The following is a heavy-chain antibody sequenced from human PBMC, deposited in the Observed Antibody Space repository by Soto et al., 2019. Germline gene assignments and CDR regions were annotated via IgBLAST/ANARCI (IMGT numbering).Heavy chain of an antibody. CDR3: ARSEATGLDY. J-gene: IGHJ4*02. D-gene: IGHD1-26*01. CDR2: AHHSGRT. Sequence: SDTLSLTCTVSVVSMTSSNWWNWVRQSPGKGLEWIGEAHHSGRTNYNPSLKSRVTISVDKSKNHFSLKLSSVTAADTAVYYCARSEATGLDYWGQGTLVT. V-gene: IGHV4-4*02. CDR1: VVSMTSSNW.